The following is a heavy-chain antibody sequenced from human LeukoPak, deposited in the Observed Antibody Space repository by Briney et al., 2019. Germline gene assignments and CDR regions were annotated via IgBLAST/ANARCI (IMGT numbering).Heavy chain of an antibody. D-gene: IGHD3-22*01. J-gene: IGHJ4*02. CDR1: GFTFSDYY. V-gene: IGHV3-11*01. CDR2: ISSSGSTI. Sequence: GGSLRLSCAASGFTFSDYYMSWTRQAPGEGLEWVSYISSSGSTIYYADPVKGRFTISRDNAKNSLYLQMNSLRAEDTAVYYCARDESDYDSSGYLSYWGQGTLVTVSS. CDR3: ARDESDYDSSGYLSY.